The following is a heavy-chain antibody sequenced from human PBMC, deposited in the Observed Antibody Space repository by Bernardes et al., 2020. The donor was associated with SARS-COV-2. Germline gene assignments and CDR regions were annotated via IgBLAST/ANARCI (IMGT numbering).Heavy chain of an antibody. CDR2: ISCSGGST. J-gene: IGHJ4*02. D-gene: IGHD5-18*01. CDR1: GFTFSSYA. Sequence: GGSLRLSCADSGFTFSSYAMSWVRQAPGMGLEWVSAISCSGGSTYYADSVKGRFTISRDNSKNTLYLQMNSLRAEDTAVYYCAKDGRIQLWLRFDYWGQGTLVTVSS. V-gene: IGHV3-23*01. CDR3: AKDGRIQLWLRFDY.